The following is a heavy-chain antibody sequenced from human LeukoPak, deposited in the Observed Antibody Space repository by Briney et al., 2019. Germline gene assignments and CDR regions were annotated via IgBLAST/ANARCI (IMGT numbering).Heavy chain of an antibody. V-gene: IGHV4-59*01. J-gene: IGHJ6*02. Sequence: PSETLSLTCTVSGGSISSYYWSWIRQPPGKGLEWIGYIYYSGSTNYNPSLKSRVTISVDTSKNQFSLKLSSVTAADTAVYYCARGVSSSAIVYHYYYGMDVWGQGTTVTVSS. D-gene: IGHD6-6*01. CDR3: ARGVSSSAIVYHYYYGMDV. CDR1: GGSISSYY. CDR2: IYYSGST.